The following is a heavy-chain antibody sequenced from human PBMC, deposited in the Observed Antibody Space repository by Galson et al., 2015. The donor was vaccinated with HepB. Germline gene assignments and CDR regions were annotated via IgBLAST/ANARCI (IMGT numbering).Heavy chain of an antibody. CDR2: INPICGTA. CDR3: ARDYGDHGGFDP. CDR1: GYTFSSYA. J-gene: IGHJ5*02. D-gene: IGHD4-17*01. V-gene: IGHV1-69*13. Sequence: SVKVSCKASGYTFSSYAINWVRQAPGQGLEWMGGINPICGTANYAQKFQGRVTMTADASTSTAYMELSSLRSEDTAVYYCARDYGDHGGFDPWGQGTLVTVSS.